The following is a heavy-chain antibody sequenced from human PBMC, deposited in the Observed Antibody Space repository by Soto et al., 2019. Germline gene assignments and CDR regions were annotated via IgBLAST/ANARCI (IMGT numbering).Heavy chain of an antibody. CDR1: GFTFSSYS. J-gene: IGHJ4*02. V-gene: IGHV3-21*01. CDR3: ARDYYDSSGYLAPLDY. Sequence: SLRLSCAASGFTFSSYSMNWVRQAPGEGLEWVSSISSSSSYIYYADSVKGRVTISRDNAKNSLYLQMNSLRAEDTAVYYCARDYYDSSGYLAPLDYWGQGTLVTVSS. D-gene: IGHD3-22*01. CDR2: ISSSSSYI.